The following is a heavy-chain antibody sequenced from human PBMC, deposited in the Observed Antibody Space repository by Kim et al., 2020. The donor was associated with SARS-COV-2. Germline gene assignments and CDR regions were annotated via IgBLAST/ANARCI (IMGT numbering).Heavy chain of an antibody. Sequence: VKGRVTISRDNSKNTLYLQMNSLRAEDTAVYYCAKESAAGPTYYYYGMDVWGQGTTVTVSS. V-gene: IGHV3-30*02. D-gene: IGHD6-13*01. J-gene: IGHJ6*02. CDR3: AKESAAGPTYYYYGMDV.